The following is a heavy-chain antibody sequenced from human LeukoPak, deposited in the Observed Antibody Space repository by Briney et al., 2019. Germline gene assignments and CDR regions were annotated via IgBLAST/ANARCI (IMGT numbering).Heavy chain of an antibody. CDR2: LYYSGYS. D-gene: IGHD2-21*01. CDR1: GGSISTHY. CDR3: ARHSIASDGARLFDY. Sequence: SETLSLTCTVPGGSISTHYWSWIRQPPGKGLEWIGYLYYSGYSNYNPSLKSRVSMSVDTSKNQFSLKLTSVTAADTAVYYCARHSIASDGARLFDYWGRGTLVTVSS. J-gene: IGHJ4*02. V-gene: IGHV4-59*08.